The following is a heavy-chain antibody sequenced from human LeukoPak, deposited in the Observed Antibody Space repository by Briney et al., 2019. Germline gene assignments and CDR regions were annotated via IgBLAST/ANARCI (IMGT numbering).Heavy chain of an antibody. Sequence: PSETLSLTCTVSGGSISIYYWSWIRQPPGKGLEWIGYIYYSGSTNYNPSLKSRVTISVDTSKNQFSLKLSSVTAADTAVYYCARRVVVVVAAMRSDTFDPWGQGTLVTVSS. D-gene: IGHD2-15*01. CDR2: IYYSGST. V-gene: IGHV4-59*08. J-gene: IGHJ5*02. CDR1: GGSISIYY. CDR3: ARRVVVVVAAMRSDTFDP.